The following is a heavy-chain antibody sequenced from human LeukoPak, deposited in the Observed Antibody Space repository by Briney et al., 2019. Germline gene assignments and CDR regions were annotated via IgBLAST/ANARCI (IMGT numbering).Heavy chain of an antibody. CDR2: IYYSGST. CDR3: ARSYYDILTGLDY. J-gene: IGHJ4*02. V-gene: IGHV4-59*01. CDR1: GGSISSYY. Sequence: TSETLSLTCTVSGGSISSYYWSWIRQPPGKGLEWIGYIYYSGSTNYNPSLKSRVTISVDTSKNQFSLKLSSVTAADTAVYYCARSYYDILTGLDYWGQGTLVTVSS. D-gene: IGHD3-9*01.